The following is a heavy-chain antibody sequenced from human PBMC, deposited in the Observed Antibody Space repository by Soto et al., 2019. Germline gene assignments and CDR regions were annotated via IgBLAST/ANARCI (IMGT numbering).Heavy chain of an antibody. CDR2: IKDDGSEK. J-gene: IGHJ6*02. D-gene: IGHD6-13*01. Sequence: EVQLVESGGGLFQPGGSLRLSCLASEFTFNTHWMNWVRQAPGKGLEWVANIKDDGSEKYYVDSVKGRFTISRDNAKNSLYLQMNSLRGEDTAVYYCARDWGTPGRGSAVGYYYHYGMDVWGQGTTVTVSS. V-gene: IGHV3-7*05. CDR3: ARDWGTPGRGSAVGYYYHYGMDV. CDR1: EFTFNTHW.